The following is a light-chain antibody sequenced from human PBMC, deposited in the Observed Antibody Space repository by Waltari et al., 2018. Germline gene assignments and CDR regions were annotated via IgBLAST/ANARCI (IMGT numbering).Light chain of an antibody. V-gene: IGKV1-39*01. CDR3: QQSYSPPFT. J-gene: IGKJ5*01. Sequence: DIQMTQSPSSLSTSVGDRVTITCRASRGIASHLNWYQQRPGRAPKLLIYDASTLQREVPTRFSGGGIGTDFTLTINNLQPEDFATYFCQQSYSPPFTFGQGTRLEI. CDR2: DAS. CDR1: RGIASH.